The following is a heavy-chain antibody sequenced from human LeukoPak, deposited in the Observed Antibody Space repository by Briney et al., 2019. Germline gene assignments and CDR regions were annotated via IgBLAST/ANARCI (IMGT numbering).Heavy chain of an antibody. CDR2: IKQDGSEN. D-gene: IGHD6-6*01. CDR1: GFTFSNYW. J-gene: IGHJ5*02. CDR3: AREVAARRLGSWFDP. Sequence: GGSLRLSCAASGFTFSNYWMSWVRQAPGRGLEWVANIKQDGSENSYVDSVKGRFTISRDNAKNSLYLQMNSLRAEDTAVYYCAREVAARRLGSWFDPWGQGTLVIVSS. V-gene: IGHV3-7*01.